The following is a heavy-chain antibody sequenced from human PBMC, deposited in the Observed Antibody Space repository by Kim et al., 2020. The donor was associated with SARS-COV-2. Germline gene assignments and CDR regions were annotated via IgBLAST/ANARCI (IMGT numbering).Heavy chain of an antibody. CDR2: ISPYNGDT. CDR1: GYTFSHYG. J-gene: IGHJ4*02. V-gene: IGHV1-18*01. CDR3: VIHYGRFPIAY. Sequence: ASVKVSCKTSGYTFSHYGIDWVRQAPGQGLEWMGWISPYNGDTKFTQKFQGRVTLTTDTSTSTAYMELRSLRSDDTAIYYCVIHYGRFPIAYLGQGTLVT. D-gene: IGHD1-26*01.